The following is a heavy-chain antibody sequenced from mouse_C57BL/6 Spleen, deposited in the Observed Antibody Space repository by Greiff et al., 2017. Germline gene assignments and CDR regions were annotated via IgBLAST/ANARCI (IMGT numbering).Heavy chain of an antibody. CDR1: GYTFTSYW. CDR3: ARGHSNYEAWFAY. CDR2: IYPGSGST. V-gene: IGHV1-55*01. J-gene: IGHJ3*01. D-gene: IGHD2-5*01. Sequence: QVQLQQPGAELVKPGASVKMSCKASGYTFTSYWITWVKQRPGQGLEWIGDIYPGSGSTNYNEKFKSKATLTVDTSSSTAYMQLSSLTSEDSAVYYCARGHSNYEAWFAYWGQGTLVTVSA.